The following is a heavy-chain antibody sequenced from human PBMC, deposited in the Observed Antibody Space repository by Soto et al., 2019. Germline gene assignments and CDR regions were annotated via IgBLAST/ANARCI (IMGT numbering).Heavy chain of an antibody. CDR3: ARVYDSSGYYYYY. J-gene: IGHJ4*02. CDR2: INAGNGNT. D-gene: IGHD3-22*01. Sequence: QVQLVQSGAEVKKPGASVKVSCKASGYTFTSYAMHWVRQAPGQRLEWMGWINAGNGNTKYSQKFQGRVTITRDTSASTAYMELSSLRSEDTAVYYCARVYDSSGYYYYYWGQGTLVTVSS. V-gene: IGHV1-3*01. CDR1: GYTFTSYA.